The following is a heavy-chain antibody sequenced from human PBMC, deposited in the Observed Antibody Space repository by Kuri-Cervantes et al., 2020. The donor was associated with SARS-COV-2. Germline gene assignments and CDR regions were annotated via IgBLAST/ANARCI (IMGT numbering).Heavy chain of an antibody. D-gene: IGHD3-10*01. CDR1: GGTFSSYA. V-gene: IGHV1-69*06. CDR3: AREGWGFGELPSTSPGMDV. Sequence: SVKVSCKASGGTFSSYAISWVRQAPGQGLGWMGGIIPIFGTANYAQKFQGRVTITADKSTSTAYMELSSLRSEDTAVYYCAREGWGFGELPSTSPGMDVWGQGTTVTVSS. J-gene: IGHJ6*02. CDR2: IIPIFGTA.